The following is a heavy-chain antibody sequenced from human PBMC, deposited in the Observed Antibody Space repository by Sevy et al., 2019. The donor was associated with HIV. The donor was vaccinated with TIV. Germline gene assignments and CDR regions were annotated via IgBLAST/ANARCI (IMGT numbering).Heavy chain of an antibody. CDR3: ARESSWGGFDY. J-gene: IGHJ4*02. D-gene: IGHD3-16*01. CDR1: GFTVSSNY. CDR2: IYSGGST. V-gene: IGHV3-53*01. Sequence: GGSPRLSCAASGFTVSSNYMSWVRQAPGKGLEWVSVIYSGGSTYYADSVKGRFTISTDNSKNTLYLQMNSLRAEDTAVYYCARESSWGGFDYWGQGTLVTVSS.